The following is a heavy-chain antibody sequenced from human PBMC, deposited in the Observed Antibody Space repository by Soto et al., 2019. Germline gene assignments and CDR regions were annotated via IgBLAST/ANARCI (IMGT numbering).Heavy chain of an antibody. D-gene: IGHD6-19*01. V-gene: IGHV3-74*01. CDR1: GFTFSSYL. J-gene: IGHJ3*02. CDR2: INSDGSST. Sequence: EVQLVESGGGLVQPGGSLRLSCAASGFTFSSYLMHWVRQAPGKGLVWVSRINSDGSSTTYADSVKGRFTISRDSAKNTLYLQMNSLRDEDTAVYYCARVRMAGDFDIWGQGTMVTVSS. CDR3: ARVRMAGDFDI.